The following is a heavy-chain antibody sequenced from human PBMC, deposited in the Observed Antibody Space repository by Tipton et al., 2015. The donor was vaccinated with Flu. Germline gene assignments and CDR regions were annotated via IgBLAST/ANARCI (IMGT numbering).Heavy chain of an antibody. Sequence: TLSLTCIVSGDSISSYYWSWIRQPPGKGLEWIGYMYYSGSTKYNPSLKSRVTISIDTSKNQFSLKLTSVTAADTAVYYCARDPKWSSAYYNPFGYWGQGTLVTVSS. CDR2: MYYSGST. CDR1: GDSISSYY. V-gene: IGHV4-59*01. D-gene: IGHD3-22*01. CDR3: ARDPKWSSAYYNPFGY. J-gene: IGHJ4*02.